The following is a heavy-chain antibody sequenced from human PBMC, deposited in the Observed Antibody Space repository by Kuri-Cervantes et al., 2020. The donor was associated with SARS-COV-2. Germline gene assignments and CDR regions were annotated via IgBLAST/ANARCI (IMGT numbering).Heavy chain of an antibody. D-gene: IGHD3-16*01. V-gene: IGHV3-30-3*01. CDR1: GFTFSSYA. Sequence: LSLTCAASGFTFSSYAMHWVRQAPGKGLEWVAVISYDGSKKYYADSVKGRFTISRDNSKNSLYLQMNSLRAEDTAVYYCASMGGIPDYYYYMDVWGKGTTVTVSS. CDR3: ASMGGIPDYYYYMDV. J-gene: IGHJ6*03. CDR2: ISYDGSKK.